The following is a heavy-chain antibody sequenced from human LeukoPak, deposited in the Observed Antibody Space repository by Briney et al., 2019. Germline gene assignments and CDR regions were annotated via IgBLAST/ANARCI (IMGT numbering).Heavy chain of an antibody. Sequence: PSETLSLTCTISGGSISIYYWSWIRQPPGKGLEWIGYIYDSGSTNYNPSLKSRVTISVDTSKNQFSLDLSSVTAADTAVYYCARGGFSYALKRDAFDFWGQGTLVTVSS. D-gene: IGHD5-18*01. CDR1: GGSISIYY. J-gene: IGHJ3*01. CDR2: IYDSGST. V-gene: IGHV4-59*01. CDR3: ARGGFSYALKRDAFDF.